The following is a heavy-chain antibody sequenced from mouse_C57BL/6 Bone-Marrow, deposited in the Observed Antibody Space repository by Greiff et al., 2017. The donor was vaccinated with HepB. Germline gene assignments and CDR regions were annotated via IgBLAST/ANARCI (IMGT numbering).Heavy chain of an antibody. J-gene: IGHJ4*01. V-gene: IGHV1-19*01. D-gene: IGHD1-1*01. CDR3: ARITVVATVDY. Sequence: EVQLQQSGPVLVKPGASVKMSCKASGYTFTDYYMNWVKQSHGKSLEWIGVINPYNGGTSYNQKFKGKATLTVDKSSSTAYMELNSLTSEDSAVYYCARITVVATVDYWGQGTSVTVSS. CDR1: GYTFTDYY. CDR2: INPYNGGT.